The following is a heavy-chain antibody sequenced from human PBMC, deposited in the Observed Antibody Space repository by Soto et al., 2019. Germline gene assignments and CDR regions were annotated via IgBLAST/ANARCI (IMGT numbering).Heavy chain of an antibody. CDR2: IIPIFGTA. V-gene: IGHV1-69*01. J-gene: IGHJ6*02. CDR1: GGTFSSYA. CDR3: ARVGDCSSTSCYPLYYYGMDV. Sequence: QVQLVQSGAEVKKPGSSVKVSCKASGGTFSSYAISWVRQAPGQGLEWMGGIIPIFGTANYAQKFQGRVTITADESTSTADMELSSLRSEDTAVYYCARVGDCSSTSCYPLYYYGMDVWGQGTTVTVSS. D-gene: IGHD2-2*01.